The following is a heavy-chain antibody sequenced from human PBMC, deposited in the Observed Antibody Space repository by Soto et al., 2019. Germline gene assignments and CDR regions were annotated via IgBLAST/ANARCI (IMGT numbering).Heavy chain of an antibody. Sequence: DVQLLESGGHLVQPGGSPRLSCAASGFTFSSYAMSWVRQAPGKGLEWVSSVSAGGDMTYYSDSVKGRFTISRDNSNNALFLQMNSLRIEDTALYYWARGDRGGSGSTASYYYSGLDVWGQGATVTVS. CDR3: ARGDRGGSGSTASYYYSGLDV. V-gene: IGHV3-23*01. D-gene: IGHD3-10*01. J-gene: IGHJ6*02. CDR2: VSAGGDMT. CDR1: GFTFSSYA.